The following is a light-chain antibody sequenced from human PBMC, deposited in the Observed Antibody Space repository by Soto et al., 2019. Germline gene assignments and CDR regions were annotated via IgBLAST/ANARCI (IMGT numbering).Light chain of an antibody. CDR1: QSVSSGY. V-gene: IGKV3-20*01. CDR2: ETS. J-gene: IGKJ1*01. Sequence: PGERATLSCRASQSVSSGYLAWYQQKPGQPPRVLIYETSSRATGIPDRFSGSGSGTDFTLTISSLEPEDFAVYYCYQYNSWPRTFGQGTKVEIK. CDR3: YQYNSWPRT.